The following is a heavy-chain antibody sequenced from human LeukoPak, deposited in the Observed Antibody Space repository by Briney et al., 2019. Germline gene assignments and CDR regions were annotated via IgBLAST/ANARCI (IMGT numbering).Heavy chain of an antibody. Sequence: SETLSLTCTVSGGSISSSSYYWGWIRQPPGKGLEWIGSIYYSGSTYYNPSLKSRVTISVDTSKNQFSLKLSSVTAADTAVYYCARDLGVRGVKWGQEPWSPSPQ. CDR2: IYYSGST. CDR1: GGSISSSSYY. CDR3: ARDLGVRGVK. J-gene: IGHJ4*02. V-gene: IGHV4-39*07. D-gene: IGHD3-10*01.